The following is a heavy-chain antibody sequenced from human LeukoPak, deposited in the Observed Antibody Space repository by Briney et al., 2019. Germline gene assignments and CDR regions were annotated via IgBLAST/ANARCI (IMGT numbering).Heavy chain of an antibody. V-gene: IGHV1-69*04. CDR1: GGTFSSYA. J-gene: IGHJ5*02. D-gene: IGHD7-27*01. Sequence: SVKVSCKASGGTFSSYAISWVRQAPGQGLEWMGRIIPILGIANYAQKFQGRVTITADKSTSTAYMELSSLRSEDTAVYYCARAISGDWFDPWGQGTLVTVSS. CDR2: IIPILGIA. CDR3: ARAISGDWFDP.